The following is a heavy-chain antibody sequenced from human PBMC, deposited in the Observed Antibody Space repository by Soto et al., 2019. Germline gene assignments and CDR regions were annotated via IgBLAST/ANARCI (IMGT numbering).Heavy chain of an antibody. Sequence: EVQLVQSGGGLVQPGGSLRLSCVGSGFTFTDFYMNWVRQAPGKGLEWVANIRPDGSETNYVESVKGRFTTSRDNAKNSPFLQMNSPRADDTAVYYCAGWGGHDYNYWGQGILVTVSS. CDR1: GFTFTDFY. J-gene: IGHJ4*02. CDR2: IRPDGSET. D-gene: IGHD4-4*01. V-gene: IGHV3-7*03. CDR3: AGWGGHDYNY.